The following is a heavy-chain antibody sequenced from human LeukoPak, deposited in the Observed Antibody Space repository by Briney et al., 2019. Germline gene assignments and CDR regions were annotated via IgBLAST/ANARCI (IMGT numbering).Heavy chain of an antibody. V-gene: IGHV3-30*02. D-gene: IGHD2-2*01. Sequence: PGGSLRLSCAASGFTFSSYGMHWVRQAPGKGLEWVAFIRYDGSNKYYADSVKGRFTISRDNSKNTLYLQMNSLRAEDTAVYYCAKDRPAQSSQALYYFDYWGQGTLVTVSS. J-gene: IGHJ4*02. CDR3: AKDRPAQSSQALYYFDY. CDR1: GFTFSSYG. CDR2: IRYDGSNK.